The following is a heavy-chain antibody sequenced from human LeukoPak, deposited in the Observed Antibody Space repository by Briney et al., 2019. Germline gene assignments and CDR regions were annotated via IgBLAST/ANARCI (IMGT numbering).Heavy chain of an antibody. J-gene: IGHJ4*02. CDR3: AREEANTRIHFDY. D-gene: IGHD3-22*01. Sequence: GPSVKVSCKASGYTFTGYYINWVRQAPGQGLEWMGYINPNSGYTNYAQKFQDRVTVTRDTSISTAYMELSRLRSDDTAVYYCAREEANTRIHFDYWGQGTLVTVSS. CDR1: GYTFTGYY. CDR2: INPNSGYT. V-gene: IGHV1-2*02.